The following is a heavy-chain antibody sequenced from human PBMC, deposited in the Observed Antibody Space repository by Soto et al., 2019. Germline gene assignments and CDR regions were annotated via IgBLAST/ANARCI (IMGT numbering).Heavy chain of an antibody. CDR1: GYSFTSYW. CDR3: ARQRDYDSSGYYFPPRYSGMDV. Sequence: PGESLKISCKGSGYSFTSYWISWVRQMPGKGLEWMGRIDPSDSYTNYSPSFQGHVTISADKSISTAYLQWSSLKASDTAMYYCARQRDYDSSGYYFPPRYSGMDVWGQGTTVTVSS. V-gene: IGHV5-10-1*01. CDR2: IDPSDSYT. J-gene: IGHJ6*02. D-gene: IGHD3-22*01.